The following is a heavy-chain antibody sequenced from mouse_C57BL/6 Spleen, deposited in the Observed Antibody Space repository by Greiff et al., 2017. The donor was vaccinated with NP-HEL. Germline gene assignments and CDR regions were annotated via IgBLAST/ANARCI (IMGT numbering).Heavy chain of an antibody. V-gene: IGHV5-17*01. D-gene: IGHD1-1*01. CDR1: GFTFSDYG. Sequence: EVQLVESGGGLVKPGGSLKLSCAASGFTFSDYGMHWVRQAPEKGLEWVAYISSGSSTIYYADTVKGRFTISRDNAKNTLFLQMTSLRSEDTAMYYCARKVVATYWYFDVWGTGTTVTVSS. J-gene: IGHJ1*03. CDR2: ISSGSSTI. CDR3: ARKVVATYWYFDV.